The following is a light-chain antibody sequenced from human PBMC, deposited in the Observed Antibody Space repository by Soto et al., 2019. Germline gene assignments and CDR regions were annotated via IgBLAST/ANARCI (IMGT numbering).Light chain of an antibody. CDR2: GAS. J-gene: IGKJ3*01. V-gene: IGKV3-20*01. CDR1: QSVAANY. CDR3: HQYGTAPLP. Sequence: GVTAAPGTLSLSPGERGNLFCRANQSVAANYLAWYQKKRGQAPRLLIYGASSRATGIPDRFSGSGSGTDFTLTISRLEPEDFSVYYCHQYGTAPLPFGPGTKVDIK.